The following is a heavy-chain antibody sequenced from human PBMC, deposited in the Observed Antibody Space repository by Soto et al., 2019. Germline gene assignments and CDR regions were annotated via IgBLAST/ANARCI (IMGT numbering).Heavy chain of an antibody. V-gene: IGHV4-30-4*01. CDR2: IYYSGST. CDR3: ARGEEPGLDY. Sequence: SETLSLTCTVPGGSISSGDYYWSWIRQPPGKGLEWIGYIYYSGSTYYNPSLKSRVTISVDTSKNQFSLKLSSVTAADTAVYYCARGEEPGLDYSGQGTLVTLPS. J-gene: IGHJ4*02. CDR1: GGSISSGDYY.